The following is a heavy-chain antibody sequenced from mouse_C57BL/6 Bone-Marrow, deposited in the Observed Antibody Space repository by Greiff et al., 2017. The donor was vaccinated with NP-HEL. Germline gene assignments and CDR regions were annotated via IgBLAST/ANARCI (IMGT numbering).Heavy chain of an antibody. J-gene: IGHJ2*01. CDR1: GYTFTDYY. Sequence: VQLQQSGPELVKPGASVKISCKASGYTFTDYYMNWVKQSHGKSLEWIGDINPNNGGTSYNQKFKGKATLTVDKSSSTAYMELRSLTSEDSAVYYCAKYYDNFDYWGQGTTLTDSS. V-gene: IGHV1-26*01. CDR3: AKYYDNFDY. CDR2: INPNNGGT. D-gene: IGHD2-3*01.